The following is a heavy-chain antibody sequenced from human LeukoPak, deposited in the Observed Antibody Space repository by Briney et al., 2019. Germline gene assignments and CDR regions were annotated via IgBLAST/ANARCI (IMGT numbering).Heavy chain of an antibody. Sequence: PSETLSLTCTVSGGSISSYYWSWIRQPPGKGLEWIGYIYYSGGTNYNPSLKSRVTISVDTSKNQFSLKLSSVTAADTAVYYCARVGSTSSGYWGQGTLVTVSS. CDR2: IYYSGGT. D-gene: IGHD2-2*01. CDR1: GGSISSYY. J-gene: IGHJ4*02. V-gene: IGHV4-59*01. CDR3: ARVGSTSSGY.